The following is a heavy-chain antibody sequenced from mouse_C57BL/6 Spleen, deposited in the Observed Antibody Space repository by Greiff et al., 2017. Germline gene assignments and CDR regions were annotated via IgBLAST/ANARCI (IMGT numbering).Heavy chain of an antibody. CDR1: GFTFSDYY. J-gene: IGHJ1*03. CDR2: INYDGSST. Sequence: EVMLVESEGGLVQPGSSMKLSCTASGFTFSDYYMAWVRQVPEKGLEWVANINYDGSSTYYLDSLKSRFIISRDNAKNILYLQMSSLKSEDTATYYCARRRITTVVDWYFDVWGTGTTVTVSS. V-gene: IGHV5-16*01. D-gene: IGHD1-1*01. CDR3: ARRRITTVVDWYFDV.